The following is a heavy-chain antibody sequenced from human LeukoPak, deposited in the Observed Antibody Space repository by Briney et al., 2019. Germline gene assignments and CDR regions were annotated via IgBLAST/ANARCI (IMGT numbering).Heavy chain of an antibody. D-gene: IGHD3-10*01. CDR1: GYSFTKYD. CDR3: ARNNADGEGRFGD. V-gene: IGHV7-4-1*02. J-gene: IGHJ4*02. Sequence: ASVKVSRKASGYSFTKYDMNWVRQAPGQGLEWMGWINTNTGNPTYAQGFTGRFVFSLDTPVSTAYLQINSLKAEDTAVYYCARNNADGEGRFGDWGQGTLVTVSS. CDR2: INTNTGNP.